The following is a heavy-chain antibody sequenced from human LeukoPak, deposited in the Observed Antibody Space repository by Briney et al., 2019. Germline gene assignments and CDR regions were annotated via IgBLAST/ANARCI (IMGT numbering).Heavy chain of an antibody. CDR1: GFPFNTFG. V-gene: IGHV3-33*01. D-gene: IGHD6-13*01. CDR3: ARDPSSRAAAGRGDY. CDR2: IWYDGSNA. Sequence: PGGSLRLSCAASGFPFNTFGMYWVRQSPGKGLEWVAVIWYDGSNADYADSAKGRFTISRDNSKNTLYLQMNSLRSEDTAIYYCARDPSSRAAAGRGDYWGQGTQVTVSS. J-gene: IGHJ4*02.